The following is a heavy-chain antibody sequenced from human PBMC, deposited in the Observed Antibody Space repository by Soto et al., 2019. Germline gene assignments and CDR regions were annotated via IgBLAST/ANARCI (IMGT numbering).Heavy chain of an antibody. CDR2: IYHSGST. CDR3: VTSLNYDFWRDGGRHYYFDY. V-gene: IGHV4-4*02. J-gene: IGHJ4*02. Sequence: SETLSLTCAVSGGSISSSYWWNWVRQPPEKGLEWIGKIYHSGSTNYNPSLKNRVTISVDKSNNQFSLRLSSVTAADTAVYFCVTSLNYDFWRDGGRHYYFDYWGQGTLVTVSS. CDR1: GGSISSSYW. D-gene: IGHD3-3*01.